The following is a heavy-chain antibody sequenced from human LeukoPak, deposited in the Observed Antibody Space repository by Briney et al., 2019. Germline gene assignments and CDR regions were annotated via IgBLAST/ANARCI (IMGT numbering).Heavy chain of an antibody. V-gene: IGHV3-23*01. D-gene: IGHD3-16*02. J-gene: IGHJ4*02. Sequence: PSGGSLRLSCAASGFTFNNYGMRWVRQAPGKGLEWVSSISGSGRTTYYADSVKGRFTISRDNSKNTLYLQMNSLRVEDTAVYFCAKDYLRRSDYWGQGTLVTVSS. CDR1: GFTFNNYG. CDR3: AKDYLRRSDY. CDR2: ISGSGRTT.